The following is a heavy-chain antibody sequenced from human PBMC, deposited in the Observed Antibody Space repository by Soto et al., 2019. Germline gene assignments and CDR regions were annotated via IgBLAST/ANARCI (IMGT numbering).Heavy chain of an antibody. CDR1: GGSSSTYS. J-gene: IGHJ5*02. Sequence: QLQLQESGPGLVEPSETLSLTCAVSGGSSSTYSWAWIRQPPGKGLEWIATIYPSGNTYYNPSLQSRVTISVDTSKSQFSLKVTSVTAADTAMYYCARDGCTLTTWGPLDPWGQGTLVTVSS. V-gene: IGHV4-39*02. CDR3: ARDGCTLTTWGPLDP. CDR2: IYPSGNT. D-gene: IGHD2-8*01.